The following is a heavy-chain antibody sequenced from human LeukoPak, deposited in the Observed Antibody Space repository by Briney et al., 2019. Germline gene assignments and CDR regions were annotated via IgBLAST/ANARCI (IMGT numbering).Heavy chain of an antibody. CDR2: ISSNGGST. J-gene: IGHJ3*02. CDR1: GLTFSSYA. CDR3: AGADGDAFDI. V-gene: IGHV3-64*01. Sequence: PGGSLRLSCAGSGLTFSSYAMHWVRQAPGKGLEYVSAISSNGGSTYYANSVKGRFTISRDNSKNTLYLQMGSLRAEDMAVYYCAGADGDAFDIWGQGTMVTVSS. D-gene: IGHD5-24*01.